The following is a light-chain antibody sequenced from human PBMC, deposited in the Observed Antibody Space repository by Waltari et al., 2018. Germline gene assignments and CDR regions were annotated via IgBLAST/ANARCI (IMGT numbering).Light chain of an antibody. CDR1: QSVSSW. CDR2: RAS. V-gene: IGKV1-5*03. CDR3: QQYNGYPYT. J-gene: IGKJ2*01. Sequence: DIQMTQSPSALSASVGDRVTITCRASQSVSSWLAWYQQKPGKAPKLLIYRASNLDTGVPSRFSGSGSGTEFTLTIRSLQPDDFATYYCQQYNGYPYTFGLGTKLEIK.